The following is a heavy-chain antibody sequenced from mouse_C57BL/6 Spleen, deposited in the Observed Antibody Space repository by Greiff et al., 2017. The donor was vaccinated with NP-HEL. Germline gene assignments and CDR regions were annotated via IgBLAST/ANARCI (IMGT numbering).Heavy chain of an antibody. CDR3: ARWAGY. J-gene: IGHJ2*01. V-gene: IGHV1-42*01. CDR1: GYSFTGYY. CDR2: IKPSTGGT. Sequence: EVKLMESGPELVKPGASVKISCKASGYSFTGYYMNWVKQSPEKSLEWIGEIKPSTGGTTYNQKFKAKATLTVDKSSSTAYMQLKSLTSEDSAVYYCARWAGYWGQGTTLTVSS.